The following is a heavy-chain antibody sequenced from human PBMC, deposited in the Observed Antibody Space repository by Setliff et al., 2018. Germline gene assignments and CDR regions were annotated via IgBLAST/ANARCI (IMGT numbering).Heavy chain of an antibody. D-gene: IGHD3-22*01. Sequence: PGGSLRLSCAASGFTFSSYGMHWVRQAPGKGLEWVAVIWYDGSNKYYADSVKGRFTISRDNAKNSVYLQMNSLRADDTAVYYCAREMPVVSLFDYWGQGTLVTVSS. CDR3: AREMPVVSLFDY. CDR1: GFTFSSYG. CDR2: IWYDGSNK. J-gene: IGHJ4*02. V-gene: IGHV3-33*01.